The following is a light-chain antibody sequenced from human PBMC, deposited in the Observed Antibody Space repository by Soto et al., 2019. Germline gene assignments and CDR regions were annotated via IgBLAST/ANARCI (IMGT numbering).Light chain of an antibody. V-gene: IGLV2-8*01. CDR1: SSDVGGYNY. Sequence: QSVLTQPPSASGSPGQSVTISCTGTSSDVGGYNYVSWYQQHPGKAPKLMISEVSKRPSGVPDCFSGSKSGNTASLTVSGLQAEDEADYYCSSFAGNSNLVFGGGTKLTVL. CDR3: SSFAGNSNLV. CDR2: EVS. J-gene: IGLJ2*01.